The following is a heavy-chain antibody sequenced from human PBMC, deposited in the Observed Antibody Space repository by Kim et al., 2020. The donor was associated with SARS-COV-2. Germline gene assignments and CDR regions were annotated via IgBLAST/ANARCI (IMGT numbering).Heavy chain of an antibody. CDR3: ASGEFIAVAGRGAFDI. Sequence: SETLSLTCAVYGGSFSGYYWSWIRQPPGKGLEWIGEINHSGSTNYNPSLKSRVTISVDTSKNQFSLKLSSVTAADTAVYYCASGEFIAVAGRGAFDIWG. J-gene: IGHJ3*02. D-gene: IGHD6-19*01. CDR2: INHSGST. CDR1: GGSFSGYY. V-gene: IGHV4-34*01.